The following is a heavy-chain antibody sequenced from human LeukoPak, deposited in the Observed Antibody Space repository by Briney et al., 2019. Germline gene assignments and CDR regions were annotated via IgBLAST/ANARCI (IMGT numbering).Heavy chain of an antibody. CDR2: IIPIFGTA. CDR3: ARDHDYYESSGYSHDAFDI. J-gene: IGHJ3*02. D-gene: IGHD3-22*01. V-gene: IGHV1-69*13. Sequence: ASVKVSCKASGGTFSSYAISWVRQAPGQGLEWMGGIIPIFGTANYAQKFQGRVTITADESTSTAYMELSSLRSEDTAVYYCARDHDYYESSGYSHDAFDIWGQGTMVTVSS. CDR1: GGTFSSYA.